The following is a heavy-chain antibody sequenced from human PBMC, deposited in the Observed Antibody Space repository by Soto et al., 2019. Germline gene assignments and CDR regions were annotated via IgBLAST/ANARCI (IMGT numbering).Heavy chain of an antibody. Sequence: SETLSLTCTVSGGSVSSGGYYWTWIHQRPGKGLEWIGYIYYTGITYYNPSLKSRVTISVGTSKNQFSLQLSSVTAADTAVYYCATEPTVPSGFDYWGQGTLVTVSS. CDR3: ATEPTVPSGFDY. D-gene: IGHD4-17*01. V-gene: IGHV4-31*03. J-gene: IGHJ4*02. CDR2: IYYTGIT. CDR1: GGSVSSGGYY.